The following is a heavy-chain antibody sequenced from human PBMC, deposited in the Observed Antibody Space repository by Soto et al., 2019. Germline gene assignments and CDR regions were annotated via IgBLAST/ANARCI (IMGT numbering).Heavy chain of an antibody. CDR2: ISWNSDNK. V-gene: IGHV3-9*01. J-gene: IGHJ4*02. D-gene: IGHD1-26*01. CDR1: GFTFDDYA. CDR3: AKESQANLGTEGFEY. Sequence: PGGSLRLSCAASGFTFDDYAMHWVRQPPGKGLEWVSGISWNSDNKKYADSVKGRFSISRDNAKNSLHLQMEGLRPEDTALYYCAKESQANLGTEGFEYWGQGSPFTVSS.